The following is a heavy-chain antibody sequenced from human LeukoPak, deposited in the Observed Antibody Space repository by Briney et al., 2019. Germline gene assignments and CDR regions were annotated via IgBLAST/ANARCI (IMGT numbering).Heavy chain of an antibody. D-gene: IGHD3-10*01. J-gene: IGHJ4*02. CDR3: AKDLNPLVGSGSYYNY. Sequence: GGSLRLSCVASGFTFNNAWMNWVRQAPGKGLEWVGRVKSRADGGTADYAAPVKGRFTISRDDSKNTLNLQMNSLRAEDTAVYYCAKDLNPLVGSGSYYNYWGQGTLVTVSS. CDR1: GFTFNNAW. V-gene: IGHV3-15*01. CDR2: VKSRADGGTA.